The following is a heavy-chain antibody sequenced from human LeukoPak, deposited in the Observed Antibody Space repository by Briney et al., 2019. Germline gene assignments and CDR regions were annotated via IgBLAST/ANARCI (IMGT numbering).Heavy chain of an antibody. CDR1: GGSFSGYY. CDR2: INHSGST. J-gene: IGHJ4*02. D-gene: IGHD3-16*02. Sequence: SETLSLTCAVYGGSFSGYYWSWIHQPPGKGLEWIGEINHSGSTNYNPSLKSRVTISVDTSKNQFSLKLSSVTAADTAVYYCARRDYDYVWGSYRPKHFDYWGQGTLVTVSS. CDR3: ARRDYDYVWGSYRPKHFDY. V-gene: IGHV4-34*01.